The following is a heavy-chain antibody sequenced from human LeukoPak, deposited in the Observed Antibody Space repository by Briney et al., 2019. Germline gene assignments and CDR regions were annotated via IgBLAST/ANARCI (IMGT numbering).Heavy chain of an antibody. Sequence: GRSLRLSCAASGFTFSSYAMHWVRQAPGKGLEWVAVISYDGSNKYYADSVKGRFTISRDNSKNTLYLQMNSLRAEDTAVYYCARGVDRPPIAALDYWGQGTLVTVSS. J-gene: IGHJ4*02. CDR1: GFTFSSYA. CDR3: ARGVDRPPIAALDY. CDR2: ISYDGSNK. D-gene: IGHD6-6*01. V-gene: IGHV3-30-3*01.